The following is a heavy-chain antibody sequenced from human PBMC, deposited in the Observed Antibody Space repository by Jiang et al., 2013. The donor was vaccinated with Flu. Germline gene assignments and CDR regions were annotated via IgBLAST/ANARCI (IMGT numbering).Heavy chain of an antibody. Sequence: QLLESGGGLVKPGGSLRLSCAASGFPFSTYTMNWVRQAPGKGLEWVSSISSSSSYIYYADSVKGRFTISRDNAKNSLYLQMNSLRAEDTAVYYCARDPGKYYYGSGGENYYGMDVWGQGTTVTVSS. V-gene: IGHV3-21*01. CDR1: GFPFSTYT. CDR2: ISSSSSYI. CDR3: ARDPGKYYYGSGGENYYGMDV. J-gene: IGHJ6*02. D-gene: IGHD3-10*01.